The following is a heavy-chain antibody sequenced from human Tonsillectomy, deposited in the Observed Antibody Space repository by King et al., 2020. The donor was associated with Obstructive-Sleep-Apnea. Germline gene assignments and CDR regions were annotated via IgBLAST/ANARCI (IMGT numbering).Heavy chain of an antibody. CDR2: IGTAGDT. CDR3: ARDRGYSSSRGYYYGMDV. V-gene: IGHV3-13*04. J-gene: IGHJ6*02. Sequence: VQLVESGGGLVQPGGSLRLSCAASGFTFSSYDMHWVRQATGKGLEWVSAIGTAGDTYYPGSVKGRFTISRENAKNSLYLQMNSLRAGDTAVYYCARDRGYSSSRGYYYGMDVWGQGTTVTVSS. CDR1: GFTFSSYD. D-gene: IGHD6-13*01.